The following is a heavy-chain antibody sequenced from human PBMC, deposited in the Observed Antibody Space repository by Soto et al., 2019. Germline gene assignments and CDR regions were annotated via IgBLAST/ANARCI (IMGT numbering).Heavy chain of an antibody. CDR2: IYYSGST. CDR1: GGSISSGGYY. J-gene: IGHJ4*02. V-gene: IGHV4-31*03. D-gene: IGHD3-3*01. CDR3: ARDSNNDSFDY. Sequence: SSETLSLTCPVSGGSISSGGYYWSWIRQHPGKGLEWIGYIYYSGSTYYNPSLKSRVTISVDTSKNQFSLKLSSVTAADTAVYYCARDSNNDSFDYWGQGTLVTVSS.